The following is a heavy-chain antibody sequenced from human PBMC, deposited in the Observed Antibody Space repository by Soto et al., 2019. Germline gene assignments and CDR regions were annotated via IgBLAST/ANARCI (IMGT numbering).Heavy chain of an antibody. Sequence: GGSLRLSCAASGFTFSNAWMSWVRQAPGKGLEWVGRIKSKTDGGTTDYAAPVKGRFTISRDDSKNTLYLQMNSLKTEDTAVYYCTTVQKPTPRRYDYIWEGPGEPNAEYFQHWGQGTLVTVSS. CDR1: GFTFSNAW. D-gene: IGHD3-16*01. V-gene: IGHV3-15*01. J-gene: IGHJ1*01. CDR2: IKSKTDGGTT. CDR3: TTVQKPTPRRYDYIWEGPGEPNAEYFQH.